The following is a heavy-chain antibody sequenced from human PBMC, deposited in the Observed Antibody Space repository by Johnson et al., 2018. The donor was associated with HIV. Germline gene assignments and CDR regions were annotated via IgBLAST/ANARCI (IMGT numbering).Heavy chain of an antibody. D-gene: IGHD3-10*01. J-gene: IGHJ3*02. V-gene: IGHV3-11*01. CDR1: GFMFSNYY. Sequence: QVQLVESGGSLVKPGGSLRLSCAASGFMFSNYYMSWIRQAQGKGLECVSYISSGFATIHYADSVKGRSTMRAEDTAVYYCARDGDVEIWFGELLYWYAFDIWG. CDR2: ISSGFATI. CDR3: YAFDI.